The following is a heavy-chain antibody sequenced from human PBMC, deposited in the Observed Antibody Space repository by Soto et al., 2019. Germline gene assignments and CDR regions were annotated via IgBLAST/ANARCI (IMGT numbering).Heavy chain of an antibody. J-gene: IGHJ3*02. Sequence: ASVKVSCKASGGTFSSYSISWARQATGQGLEWMGGIIPIFGTANYAQKFQGRVTITADESTSTAYMELSSLRSEDTAVYYCARPFVLSRDGFDAFDIWGQGTMVTVSS. CDR3: ARPFVLSRDGFDAFDI. CDR1: GGTFSSYS. CDR2: IIPIFGTA. V-gene: IGHV1-69*13. D-gene: IGHD3-10*01.